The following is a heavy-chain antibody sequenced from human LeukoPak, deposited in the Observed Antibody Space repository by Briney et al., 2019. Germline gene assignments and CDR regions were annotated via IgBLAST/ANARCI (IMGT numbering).Heavy chain of an antibody. Sequence: WETLSLTCTVSGVSISGYYWIWIRQSPGRGLEYIGSIFYGESLSYDGTTFYNPSLQSRVTISVDTSKNAFSLRLTSVTAADTAVYFCARQISGNKDYWGQGTLVTVSS. J-gene: IGHJ4*02. CDR1: GVSISGYY. V-gene: IGHV4-59*08. D-gene: IGHD1/OR15-1a*01. CDR2: IFYGESLSYDGTT. CDR3: ARQISGNKDY.